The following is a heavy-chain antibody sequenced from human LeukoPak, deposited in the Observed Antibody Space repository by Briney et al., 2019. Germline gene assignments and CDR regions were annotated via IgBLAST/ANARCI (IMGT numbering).Heavy chain of an antibody. J-gene: IGHJ4*02. CDR3: AKDQKRIVGATIGY. CDR1: GFTFSTYS. Sequence: GGSLRLSCAVSGFTFSTYSMNWVRQAPGKGLEWVSSISSSSNYIYYADSVRGRFTISRDNAKNSLSLQMNSLRVEDTAVYYCAKDQKRIVGATIGYWGQGTLVTVSS. D-gene: IGHD1-26*01. CDR2: ISSSSNYI. V-gene: IGHV3-21*01.